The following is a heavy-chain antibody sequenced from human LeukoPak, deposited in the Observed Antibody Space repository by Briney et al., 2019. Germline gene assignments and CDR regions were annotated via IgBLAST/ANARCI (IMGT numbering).Heavy chain of an antibody. V-gene: IGHV4-59*01. D-gene: IGHD3-9*01. J-gene: IGHJ5*02. CDR1: GGSISSYY. CDR3: ARLVTSSWFDP. Sequence: TPSETLSLTCTVSGGSISSYYWSWLRQPPGKGLEWIGYIYYSGSTNYNPSLKSRVTISVDTSKNQFSLKLRSVTAADTAVYYCARLVTSSWFDPWGQGTLVTVSS. CDR2: IYYSGST.